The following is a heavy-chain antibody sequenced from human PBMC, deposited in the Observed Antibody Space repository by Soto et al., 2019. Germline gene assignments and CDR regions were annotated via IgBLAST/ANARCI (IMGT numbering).Heavy chain of an antibody. CDR3: ARIDYGDYNWFDP. CDR2: IYYSGST. V-gene: IGHV4-59*01. CDR1: GGSISSYY. Sequence: QVQLQESGPGLVKPSETLSLTCTVSGGSISSYYWSWIRQPPGKGLEWIGYIYYSGSTNYNPSLKSRFTISVDTSKNQFSLKRSSVTAADTAVYYCARIDYGDYNWFDPWGQGTLVTFCS. D-gene: IGHD4-17*01. J-gene: IGHJ5*02.